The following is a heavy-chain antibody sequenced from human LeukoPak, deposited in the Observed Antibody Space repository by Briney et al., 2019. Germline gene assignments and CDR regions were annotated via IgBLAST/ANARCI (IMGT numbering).Heavy chain of an antibody. J-gene: IGHJ4*02. D-gene: IGHD2-15*01. Sequence: PGGSLRLPCAASGFTLSSYGMHWVRQAPGKGREGVAVIWYDGSNKYYADSVKGRFTLSRDNSKNTLYLQMNSLRAEDTAVYYCARGETSSGGSLFDYWGQGTLVTVSS. CDR1: GFTLSSYG. CDR3: ARGETSSGGSLFDY. V-gene: IGHV3-33*01. CDR2: IWYDGSNK.